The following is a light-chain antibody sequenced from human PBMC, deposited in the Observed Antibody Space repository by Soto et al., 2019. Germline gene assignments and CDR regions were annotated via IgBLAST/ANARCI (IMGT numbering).Light chain of an antibody. CDR3: QQYGSSPT. Sequence: EIVLTQSPGTLSLSPGERATLSCRSSQSVSSSYLAWYQQKPGQAPRLLIYDASSRATGIPDRFSGSGFGTDFTLTISRLEPEDFAVYYCQQYGSSPTFGQGTKVEIK. CDR2: DAS. CDR1: QSVSSSY. J-gene: IGKJ1*01. V-gene: IGKV3-20*01.